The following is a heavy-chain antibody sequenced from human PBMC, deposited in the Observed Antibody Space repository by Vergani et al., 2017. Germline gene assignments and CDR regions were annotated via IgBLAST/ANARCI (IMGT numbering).Heavy chain of an antibody. D-gene: IGHD6-6*01. V-gene: IGHV3-7*01. CDR2: IKQDGSEK. J-gene: IGHJ6*03. CDR1: GFTFSSYW. CDR3: ARNKAARPYYYYMDV. Sequence: DVDLVESGGGFVQPGGSRRLSCAASGFTFSSYWMSWVRQAPGKGLEWVANIKQDGSEKYYVDSVKGRFTISRDNAKNSLYLQMNSLRAEDTAVYYCARNKAARPYYYYMDVWGKGTTVTVSS.